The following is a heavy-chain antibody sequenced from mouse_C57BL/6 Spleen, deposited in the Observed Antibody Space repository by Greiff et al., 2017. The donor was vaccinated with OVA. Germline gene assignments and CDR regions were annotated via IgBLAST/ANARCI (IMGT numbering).Heavy chain of an antibody. CDR2: IDPSDSYT. CDR1: GYTFTSYW. V-gene: IGHV1-50*01. J-gene: IGHJ2*01. Sequence: VQLQQPGAELVKPGASVKLSCKASGYTFTSYWMQWVKQRPGQGLEWIGEIDPSDSYTNYNQKFKGKATLTVDTSSSTAYMQLSSLTSEDSAVDYCARSDDHYFDYWGKGTTLTVSS. CDR3: ARSDDHYFDY.